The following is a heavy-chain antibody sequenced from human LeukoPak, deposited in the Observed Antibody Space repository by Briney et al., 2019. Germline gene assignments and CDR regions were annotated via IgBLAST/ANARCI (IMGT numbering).Heavy chain of an antibody. D-gene: IGHD2-2*01. J-gene: IGHJ5*02. V-gene: IGHV1-69*13. CDR2: IIPIFGTA. CDR1: GGTFSSYA. Sequence: GASVKLSCKASGGTFSSYAISWVRQAPGQGLEWMGGIIPIFGTANYAQKFQGRVTITADESTSTAYMELSSLRSEDTAVYYCARGDIVVVPAVYNWFDPWGQGTLVTVSS. CDR3: ARGDIVVVPAVYNWFDP.